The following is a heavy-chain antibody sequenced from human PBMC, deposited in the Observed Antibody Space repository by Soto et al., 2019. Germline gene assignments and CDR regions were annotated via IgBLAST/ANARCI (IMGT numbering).Heavy chain of an antibody. CDR2: IYQSGST. CDR1: GGAISSSKW. D-gene: IGHD6-13*01. V-gene: IGHV4-4*02. Sequence: QVQLQESGPGLVKPSGTLSLTCAVSGGAISSSKWWSWVRQPPGKGLGWIGEIYQSGSTNYNPSLESRVRMSVVKSSNQFSRTLTSVRAADTAVYYCARASATIAAAAIFDYWGQGTLVTVSS. CDR3: ARASATIAAAAIFDY. J-gene: IGHJ4*02.